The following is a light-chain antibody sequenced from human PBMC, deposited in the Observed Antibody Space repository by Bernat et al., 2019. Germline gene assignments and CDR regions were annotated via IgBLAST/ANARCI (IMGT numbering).Light chain of an antibody. V-gene: IGLV2-14*03. CDR2: DVT. CDR1: SSDVGAYNY. CDR3: LSYTTSSPFV. J-gene: IGLJ1*01. Sequence: QSALTQPASVSGSPGQSITISCTGTSSDVGAYNYVSWFQQHPDKAPKLMLYDVTNRPSGVSYRFSGSKSGNTASLTISGLQAEDEADYYCLSYTTSSPFVFRTGTKVTVL.